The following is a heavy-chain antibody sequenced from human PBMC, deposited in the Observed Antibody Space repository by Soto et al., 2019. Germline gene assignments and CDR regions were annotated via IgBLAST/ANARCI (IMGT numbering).Heavy chain of an antibody. V-gene: IGHV3-72*01. CDR1: GFTCSDHD. CDR2: SRNKGKSYTT. D-gene: IGHD2-2*02. J-gene: IGHJ6*02. CDR3: TRGYCSSSSCYREGFYVMDV. Sequence: PXGSLRRTLPASGFTCSDHDVDWVRQAPGKGLDWVGRSRNKGKSYTTEYAASVTGRFIISRDDSKNSLYLQMNSLKTEDTAVYYCTRGYCSSSSCYREGFYVMDVWGQGTTVTVSS.